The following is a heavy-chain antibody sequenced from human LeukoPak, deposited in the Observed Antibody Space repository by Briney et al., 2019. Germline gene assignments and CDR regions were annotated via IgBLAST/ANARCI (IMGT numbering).Heavy chain of an antibody. D-gene: IGHD1-26*01. V-gene: IGHV4-34*01. Sequence: SETLSLTCAVYGGSFSGYYWSWIRQPPGKGLEWIGEINHSGSTNYNPSLKSRVTISVDTSKNQFSLKLSSVTAADTAVYYCARHRGAYSGSYYFDYWGQGTLVTVSS. CDR2: INHSGST. J-gene: IGHJ4*02. CDR1: GGSFSGYY. CDR3: ARHRGAYSGSYYFDY.